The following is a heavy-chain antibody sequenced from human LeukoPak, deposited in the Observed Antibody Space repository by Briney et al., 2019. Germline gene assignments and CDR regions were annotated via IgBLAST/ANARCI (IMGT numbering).Heavy chain of an antibody. CDR3: ARGFRFYGSGIDY. CDR2: ISTNGRST. D-gene: IGHD3-10*01. Sequence: GGSLRLSCAASGFTFSEYNMHWVRQAPGKGLEYVAAISTNGRSTHYADSVKGRFTISRDDPKSTLHLQMGSLRPEDMAAYYCARGFRFYGSGIDYWGQGTLVTV. CDR1: GFTFSEYN. J-gene: IGHJ4*02. V-gene: IGHV3-64*02.